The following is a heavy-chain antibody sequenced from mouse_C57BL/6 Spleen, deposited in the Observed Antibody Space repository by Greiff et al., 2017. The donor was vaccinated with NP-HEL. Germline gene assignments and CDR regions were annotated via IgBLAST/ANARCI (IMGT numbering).Heavy chain of an antibody. CDR1: GFTFTDYY. J-gene: IGHJ3*01. CDR2: IRNKANGYTT. D-gene: IGHD6-1*01. V-gene: IGHV7-3*01. CDR3: ASSPWFAY. Sequence: VQLKESGGGLVQPGGSLSLSCAASGFTFTDYYMSWVRQPPGKALEWLGFIRNKANGYTTEYSASVKGRFTISRDNSQSILYLQMNALRAVDSATYYCASSPWFAYWGQGTLVTVSA.